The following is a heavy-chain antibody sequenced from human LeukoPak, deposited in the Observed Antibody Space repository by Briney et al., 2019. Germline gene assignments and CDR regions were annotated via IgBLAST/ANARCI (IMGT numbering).Heavy chain of an antibody. J-gene: IGHJ4*02. Sequence: GGSLRLSCAASGFTVSSNDMSWVRQAPGKGLEWVSIIYSGGSAYYADSVKGRFTISRDKSKNTLYLQMHSLRAEDTAVYYCARGRVYFDYWGQGTLVTVSS. V-gene: IGHV3-53*01. CDR3: ARGRVYFDY. CDR1: GFTVSSND. CDR2: IYSGGSA.